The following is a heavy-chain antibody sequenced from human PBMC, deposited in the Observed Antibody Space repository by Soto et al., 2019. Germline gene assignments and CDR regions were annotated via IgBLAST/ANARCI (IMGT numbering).Heavy chain of an antibody. CDR1: DYTFTANG. Sequence: EASVKVSCKASDYTFTANGISWVRQAPGQGLEWMGWFSGYNGYTNYAQKLQGRVTMTTDTSTSTAYMELRSLRSDDTAVYYCARAGVYDGNSWDYYYYGMDVWGQGTTVTVSS. J-gene: IGHJ6*02. CDR2: FSGYNGYT. D-gene: IGHD6-13*01. CDR3: ARAGVYDGNSWDYYYYGMDV. V-gene: IGHV1-18*01.